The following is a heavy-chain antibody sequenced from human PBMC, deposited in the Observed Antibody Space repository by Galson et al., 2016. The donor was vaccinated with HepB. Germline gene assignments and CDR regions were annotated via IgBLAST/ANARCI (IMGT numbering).Heavy chain of an antibody. CDR3: TRRESLSLDY. Sequence: SLRLSCAASGFTFSSYAMTWVRQAPGKGLEWVSSISSNSRDTDYADSVKGRFTISRDNAKNSLYLQMTSLRVEDTAIYYCTRRESLSLDYWGQGTLVTVSS. CDR2: ISSNSRDT. J-gene: IGHJ4*02. D-gene: IGHD2/OR15-2a*01. CDR1: GFTFSSYA. V-gene: IGHV3-21*01.